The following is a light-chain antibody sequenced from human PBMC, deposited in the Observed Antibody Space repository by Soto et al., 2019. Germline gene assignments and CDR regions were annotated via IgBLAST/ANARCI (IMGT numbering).Light chain of an antibody. CDR3: HQYNNWTPWT. CDR2: GAS. Sequence: EIVMTQSPSTLSVSPGERATLSCRASQSVSSNLAWYQQKPGQAPKLLIYGASTRATGIPARFSGSGSGTEFTLTISSLQYADFAVYYCHQYNNWTPWTFGQGTKVEIK. CDR1: QSVSSN. V-gene: IGKV3-15*01. J-gene: IGKJ1*01.